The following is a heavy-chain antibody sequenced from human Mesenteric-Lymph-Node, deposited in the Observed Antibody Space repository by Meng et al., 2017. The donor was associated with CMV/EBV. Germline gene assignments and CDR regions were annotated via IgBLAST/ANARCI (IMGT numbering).Heavy chain of an antibody. V-gene: IGHV4-39*01. D-gene: IGHD2-2*01. CDR3: ARHIYCSSTSCYDYYFDY. J-gene: IGHJ4*02. Sequence: SETLSLTCSASGGSINPYYWGWIRQPPGKGLEWIGSIYYSGSTYYNPTLKSGVTISVGTSKNQFYLKLSSVTAADTAVYYCARHIYCSSTSCYDYYFDYWGQGTLVTVSS. CDR1: GGSINPYY. CDR2: IYYSGST.